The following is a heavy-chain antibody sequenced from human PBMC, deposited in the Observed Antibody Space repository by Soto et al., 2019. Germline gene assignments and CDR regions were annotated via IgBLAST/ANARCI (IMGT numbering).Heavy chain of an antibody. V-gene: IGHV4-4*02. Sequence: ASETLSLTCAVSGGSISSSNWWSWVRQPPGKGLEWIGYIYHSGSTYYNPSLKSRVTISVDRSKNQFSLKLSSVTAADTAVYYCARASTTVTTFDYWGRETRVTVS. CDR2: IYHSGST. D-gene: IGHD4-17*01. CDR1: GGSISSSNW. CDR3: ARASTTVTTFDY. J-gene: IGHJ4*02.